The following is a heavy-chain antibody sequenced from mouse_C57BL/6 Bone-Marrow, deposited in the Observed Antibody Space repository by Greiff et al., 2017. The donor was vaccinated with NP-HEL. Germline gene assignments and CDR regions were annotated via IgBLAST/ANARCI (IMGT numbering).Heavy chain of an antibody. CDR1: GFTFSSYA. Sequence: DVKLVESGGGLVKPGGSLKLSCAASGFTFSSYAMSWVRQTPEKRLEWVATISDGGSYTYYPDNVKGRFTISRDNAKNNLYLQMSHLKSEDTAMYYCAREVYGLGADYWGQGTTLTVSS. J-gene: IGHJ2*01. D-gene: IGHD1-1*02. CDR2: ISDGGSYT. CDR3: AREVYGLGADY. V-gene: IGHV5-4*01.